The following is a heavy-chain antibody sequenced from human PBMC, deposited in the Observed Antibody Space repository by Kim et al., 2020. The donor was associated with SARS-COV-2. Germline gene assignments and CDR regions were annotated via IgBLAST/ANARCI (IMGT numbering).Heavy chain of an antibody. V-gene: IGHV4-34*01. CDR3: ARGVLVGELFFDY. CDR1: GGSFSGYY. CDR2: INHSGST. J-gene: IGHJ4*02. D-gene: IGHD3-10*01. Sequence: SETLSLTCAVYGGSFSGYYWSWIRQPPGKGLEWIGEINHSGSTNYNPSLKSRVTISVDTSKNQFSLKLSSVTAADTAVYYCARGVLVGELFFDYWGQGTLVTVSS.